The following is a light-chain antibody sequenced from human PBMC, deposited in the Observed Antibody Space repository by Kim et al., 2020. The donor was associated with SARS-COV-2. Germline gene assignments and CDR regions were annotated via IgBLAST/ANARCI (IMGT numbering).Light chain of an antibody. J-gene: IGLJ2*01. Sequence: ALGRTVTLTCQGDSLGNYYAAWYQQRPGQAPIFVIYGKNYRPSGIPDRFSGSAAGNTASLTITGARAEDEAEYCCCSRDSRDYRPLFGGGTQLTVL. V-gene: IGLV3-19*01. CDR1: SLGNYY. CDR3: CSRDSRDYRPL. CDR2: GKN.